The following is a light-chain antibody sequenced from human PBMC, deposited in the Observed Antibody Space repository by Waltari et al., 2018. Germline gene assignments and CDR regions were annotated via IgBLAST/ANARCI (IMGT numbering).Light chain of an antibody. J-gene: IGLJ2*01. V-gene: IGLV2-14*03. CDR3: SSYTSSSTLV. CDR1: RSDVGCYNY. Sequence: QSALTQPASVSGSPGQSITISCTGTRSDVGCYNYFSWYQQHPGKAPKLMIYDVSNRPSGVSNRFSGSKSGNTASLTISGLQAEDEADYYCSSYTSSSTLVFGGGTKLTVL. CDR2: DVS.